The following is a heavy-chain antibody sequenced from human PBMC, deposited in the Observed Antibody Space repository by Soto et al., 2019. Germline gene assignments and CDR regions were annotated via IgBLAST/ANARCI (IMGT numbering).Heavy chain of an antibody. CDR2: INSAGST. D-gene: IGHD2-15*01. CDR3: TRDPSVDCSASTCYSYSWYFDL. J-gene: IGHJ2*01. V-gene: IGHV3-53*01. Sequence: GGSLRLSCAASGFTVSRNYMNWVRQAPGKGLEWVSVINSAGSTYYADSVKGRFTISRDNSKNTLDLQMNSLRAEDTAVYYCTRDPSVDCSASTCYSYSWYFDLWGRGTLVTVSS. CDR1: GFTVSRNY.